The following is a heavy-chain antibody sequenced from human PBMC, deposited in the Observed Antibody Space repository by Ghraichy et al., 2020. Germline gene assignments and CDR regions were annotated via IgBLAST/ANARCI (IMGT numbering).Heavy chain of an antibody. J-gene: IGHJ4*02. CDR3: ARYKPPPYSANSPGVY. CDR1: GFSFSTYS. CDR2: ISGGGSYI. Sequence: GGSLRLSCAASGFSFSTYSMNWVRQAQGKGLEWVASISGGGSYIYYADSVKGRFTISRDNAKNSLYLQMNSLRGEDTAVYYCARYKPPPYSANSPGVYWGQGTMVTVSS. V-gene: IGHV3-21*01. D-gene: IGHD4-11*01.